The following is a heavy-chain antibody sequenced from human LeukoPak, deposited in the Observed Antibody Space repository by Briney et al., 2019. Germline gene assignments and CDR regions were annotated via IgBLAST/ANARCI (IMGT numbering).Heavy chain of an antibody. CDR1: GFTFSSYE. D-gene: IGHD3-10*01. CDR2: ISSSGSTI. Sequence: GGSLRLSCAASGFTFSSYEMNWVRQAPGKGLEWVSYISSSGSTIYYADSVKGRFTISRDNAKNTLYLQMDSLRAEDTAVYYCARGGYYGSGSYYFIDYWGQGTLVTVSS. CDR3: ARGGYYGSGSYYFIDY. J-gene: IGHJ4*02. V-gene: IGHV3-48*03.